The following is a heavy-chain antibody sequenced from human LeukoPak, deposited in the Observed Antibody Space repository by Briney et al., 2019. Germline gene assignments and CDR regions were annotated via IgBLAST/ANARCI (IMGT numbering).Heavy chain of an antibody. Sequence: SHTLSLTCTVSGGSISSGGYYWSWIRQHPGKGLEWIGYIYYSGRTYYNPSLKSRVTISVDTAKNQFSLKLSSVTAADTAVFYCARVRDGDYGYIGFDPWGQGTLVTVSS. V-gene: IGHV4-31*03. CDR3: ARVRDGDYGYIGFDP. CDR2: IYYSGRT. CDR1: GGSISSGGYY. D-gene: IGHD4-17*01. J-gene: IGHJ5*02.